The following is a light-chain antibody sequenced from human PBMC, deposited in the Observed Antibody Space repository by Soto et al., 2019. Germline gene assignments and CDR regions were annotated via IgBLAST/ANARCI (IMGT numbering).Light chain of an antibody. Sequence: QSALTQPASVSGSPGQSITISCTGTSSDVGTYNLVSWHQQHPGKAPKLTIYDGIRGPSGLSNRFFGSMSGNTASLTISGLQAEDEAAYYCCSYTSGNTLVFGGGTKLTLL. CDR1: SSDVGTYNL. CDR3: CSYTSGNTLV. CDR2: DGI. J-gene: IGLJ3*02. V-gene: IGLV2-23*01.